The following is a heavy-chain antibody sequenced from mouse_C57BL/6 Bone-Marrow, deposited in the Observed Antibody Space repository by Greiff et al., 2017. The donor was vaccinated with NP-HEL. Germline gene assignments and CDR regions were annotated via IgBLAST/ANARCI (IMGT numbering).Heavy chain of an antibody. J-gene: IGHJ2*01. CDR3: ARDEEEGYFDY. CDR1: GFTFSDYY. CDR2: INYDGSST. Sequence: EVKLVESEGGLVQPGSSMKLSCTASGFTFSDYYMAWVRQVPEKGLEWVANINYDGSSTYYLDSLKSRFIISRDNAKNILYLQMSSLKSEDTATYYCARDEEEGYFDYWGQGTTLTVSS. V-gene: IGHV5-16*01.